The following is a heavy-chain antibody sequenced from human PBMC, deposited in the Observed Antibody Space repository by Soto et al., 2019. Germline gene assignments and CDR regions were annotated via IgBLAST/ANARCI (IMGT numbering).Heavy chain of an antibody. CDR3: ARRYSGYDFDY. J-gene: IGHJ4*02. CDR1: GFTFSSYA. D-gene: IGHD5-12*01. V-gene: IGHV4-34*01. CDR2: INHRGST. Sequence: GSLRLSCAASGFTFSSYAMSWVRQAPGKGLEWIGEINHRGSTNYNPSLKSRVTISVDTSKNQFSLKLRSVTAADTAVYYCARRYSGYDFDYWGQGTLVTVSS.